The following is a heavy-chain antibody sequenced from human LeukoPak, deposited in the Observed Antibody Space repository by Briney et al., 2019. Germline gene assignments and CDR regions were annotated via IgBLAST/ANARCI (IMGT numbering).Heavy chain of an antibody. D-gene: IGHD3-10*01. V-gene: IGHV4-31*03. Sequence: SETLSLTCTVSGGSISSGGYYWSWIRQHPGKGLEWIGYIYYSGSTYYNPSLKSRVTISVDTSKNQFSLKLSSVTAADTAVYYCARSAMVRGVIGSYYYYYMDVWGKGTTVTVSS. CDR3: ARSAMVRGVIGSYYYYYMDV. CDR1: GGSISSGGYY. J-gene: IGHJ6*03. CDR2: IYYSGST.